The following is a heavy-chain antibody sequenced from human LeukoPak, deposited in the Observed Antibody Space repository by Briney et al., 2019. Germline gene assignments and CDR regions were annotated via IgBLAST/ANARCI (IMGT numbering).Heavy chain of an antibody. D-gene: IGHD6-6*01. V-gene: IGHV3-48*03. CDR2: ISSSGSTI. Sequence: GGSLRLSCAASGFTFSSYEMNWVRQAPGKGLEWVSYISSSGSTIYYADSVKGRFTISRDNAKNSLYLQMNSLRAEDTAVYYCARDPTSIAAPRYFDYWGQGTLVTVSS. CDR3: ARDPTSIAAPRYFDY. J-gene: IGHJ4*02. CDR1: GFTFSSYE.